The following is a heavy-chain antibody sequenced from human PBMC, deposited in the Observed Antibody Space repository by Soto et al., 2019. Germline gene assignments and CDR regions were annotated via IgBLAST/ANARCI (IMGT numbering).Heavy chain of an antibody. V-gene: IGHV1-18*01. CDR1: GYTFTSYG. Sequence: VAAVKVSCKASGYTFTSYGISWVRQAPGQGLEWMGWISAYNGNTNYAQKLQGRVTMTTDTSTSTAYMELRSLRSDDTAVYYCARDRRYSGSYFYYYYGMEVWGQGTTVTVSS. CDR2: ISAYNGNT. D-gene: IGHD1-26*01. J-gene: IGHJ6*02. CDR3: ARDRRYSGSYFYYYYGMEV.